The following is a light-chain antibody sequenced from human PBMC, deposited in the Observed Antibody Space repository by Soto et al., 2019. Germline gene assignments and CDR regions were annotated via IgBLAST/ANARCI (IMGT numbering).Light chain of an antibody. CDR3: SSYTSSSTLV. V-gene: IGLV2-14*01. CDR1: SSDVGAYNY. Sequence: QSALTQPASVSGSPGQSITISCTGTSSDVGAYNYVSWYRQHPGKAPKLMIYEVTNRPSGVSNRFSGSKSGSTASLTISGLRAEDEADYYCSSYTSSSTLVFGGGTQLTVL. CDR2: EVT. J-gene: IGLJ3*02.